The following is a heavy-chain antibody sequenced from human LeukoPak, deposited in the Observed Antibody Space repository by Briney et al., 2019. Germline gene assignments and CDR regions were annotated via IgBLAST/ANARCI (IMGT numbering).Heavy chain of an antibody. D-gene: IGHD4-17*01. Sequence: SETLSLTCTVSGGSISSSSYYWGWIRQPPGKGLEWIGSIYYSGSTYYNPSLKSRVTISVDTSKNQFSLKLSSVTAADTAVYYCARVRTTVTKSFFDYWGQGTLVTVSS. V-gene: IGHV4-39*07. CDR3: ARVRTTVTKSFFDY. CDR1: GGSISSSSYY. CDR2: IYYSGST. J-gene: IGHJ4*02.